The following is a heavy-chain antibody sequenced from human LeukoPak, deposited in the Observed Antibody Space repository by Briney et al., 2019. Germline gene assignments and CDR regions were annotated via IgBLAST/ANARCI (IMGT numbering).Heavy chain of an antibody. CDR1: GFTFSSYS. D-gene: IGHD6-19*01. CDR3: AKERMFNSGWVSP. J-gene: IGHJ4*02. Sequence: GGSLRLSCAASGFTFSSYSMSWVRQAPGKGLEWVSGTSDRGDYTYYADSVKGRFTISRDNSKDTLYLQMDSLRAEDTAIYYCAKERMFNSGWVSPWGQGTRVTVSS. V-gene: IGHV3-23*01. CDR2: TSDRGDYT.